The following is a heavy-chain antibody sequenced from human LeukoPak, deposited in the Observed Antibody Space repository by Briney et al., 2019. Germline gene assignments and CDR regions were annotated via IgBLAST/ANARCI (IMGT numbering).Heavy chain of an antibody. V-gene: IGHV1-18*01. CDR1: GYTFTSYG. J-gene: IGHJ4*02. Sequence: VASVQVSCKASGYTFTSYGISWVRQAPGQGLEWMGWISAYNGNTNYAQKFQGRVTMTMDPSISTAYMELSSLRSEDTAVYYCARRSDDYDSSAYYHWGQGTLVTVSS. D-gene: IGHD3-22*01. CDR3: ARRSDDYDSSAYYH. CDR2: ISAYNGNT.